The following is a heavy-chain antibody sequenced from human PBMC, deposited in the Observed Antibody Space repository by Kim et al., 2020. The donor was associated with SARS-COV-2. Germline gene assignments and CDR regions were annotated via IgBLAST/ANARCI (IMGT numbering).Heavy chain of an antibody. J-gene: IGHJ5*02. CDR2: ISSSGSTI. Sequence: GGSLRLSCAASGFTFSDYYMSWIRQAPGKGLEWVSYISSSGSTIYYADSVKGRFTISRDNAKNSLYLQMNSLRAEDTAVYYCARGQCSTTSFPRNWFDPWGQGTLVTVSS. D-gene: IGHD2-2*01. CDR3: ARGQCSTTSFPRNWFDP. CDR1: GFTFSDYY. V-gene: IGHV3-11*01.